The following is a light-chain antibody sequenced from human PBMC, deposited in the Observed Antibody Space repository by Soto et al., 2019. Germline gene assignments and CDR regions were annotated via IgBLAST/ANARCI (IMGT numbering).Light chain of an antibody. J-gene: IGKJ2*02. Sequence: DIQMTQSPSTLSASVGDRVTITCRASQSISSWLAWYQQKPGKAPKLLIYDASSLESGVPSRFSGSGSGTEFTLTLSSLQPDDFATYYCQFSTFSQGTTLEIK. CDR2: DAS. CDR1: QSISSW. CDR3: QFST. V-gene: IGKV1-5*01.